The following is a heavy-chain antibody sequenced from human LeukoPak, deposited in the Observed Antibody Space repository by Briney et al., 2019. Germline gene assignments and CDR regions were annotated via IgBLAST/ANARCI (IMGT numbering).Heavy chain of an antibody. J-gene: IGHJ4*02. D-gene: IGHD2/OR15-2a*01. V-gene: IGHV4-34*01. CDR2: INHSGST. CDR3: ARRRGGITF. CDR1: GGSLSVYY. Sequence: SETLSLTCAVYGGSLSVYYWSWIRQPPGKGLEWIGEINHSGSTNYNPSLKSRVTISVDTSKNQFSLKLSSVTAADTAVYYCARRRGGITFGGQGTLVTVSS.